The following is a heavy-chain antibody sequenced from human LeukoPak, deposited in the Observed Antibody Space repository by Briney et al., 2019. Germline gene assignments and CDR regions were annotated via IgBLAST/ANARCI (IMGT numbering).Heavy chain of an antibody. D-gene: IGHD2-2*02. J-gene: IGHJ5*02. V-gene: IGHV4-38-2*02. Sequence: PSETLSLTCTVSGDSISSGNYWGWIRQPPGKGLEWIGSIFHTGSTYFNLSLKSRVTISVDTSKNQFSLKLGSVTAADTAVYYCARVGHYCSSTSCYTGTDWFDPWGQGTLVTVSS. CDR1: GDSISSGNY. CDR3: ARVGHYCSSTSCYTGTDWFDP. CDR2: IFHTGST.